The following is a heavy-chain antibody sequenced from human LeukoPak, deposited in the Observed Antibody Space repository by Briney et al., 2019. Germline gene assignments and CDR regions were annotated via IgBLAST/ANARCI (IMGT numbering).Heavy chain of an antibody. Sequence: SETLSLTCTVSGGSISSGGYYWSWIRQPPGKGLEWIGYIYHSGSTYYNPSLKSRVTISVDRSKNQFSLKLSSVTAADTAVYYCARGRVVVVVVPAAIPFDPWGQGTLVTVSS. CDR1: GGSISSGGYY. J-gene: IGHJ5*02. D-gene: IGHD2-2*02. V-gene: IGHV4-30-2*01. CDR3: ARGRVVVVVVPAAIPFDP. CDR2: IYHSGST.